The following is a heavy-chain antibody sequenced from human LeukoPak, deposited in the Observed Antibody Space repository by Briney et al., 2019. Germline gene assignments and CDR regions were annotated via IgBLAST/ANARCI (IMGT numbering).Heavy chain of an antibody. CDR1: GGSISSGSYY. V-gene: IGHV4-61*02. CDR2: IYTSGST. J-gene: IGHJ4*02. Sequence: SETLSLTCTVSGGSISSGSYYWRWIRQPAGKGLEWIGRIYTSGSTNYNPSLKSRVTISVDTSKNQFSLKLSSVTAADTAVYYCARDLACSSTSCQDYWGQGTLVTVSS. CDR3: ARDLACSSTSCQDY. D-gene: IGHD2-2*01.